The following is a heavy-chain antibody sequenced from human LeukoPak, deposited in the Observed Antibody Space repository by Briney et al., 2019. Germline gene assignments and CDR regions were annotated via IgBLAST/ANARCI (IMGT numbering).Heavy chain of an antibody. V-gene: IGHV3-7*01. Sequence: GGSLRLSCAASGFTFSSYWMNWVRQAPGKGLEWVANIKQDGSEKYYVDSVKGRFTISRDNAKNSLYLQMNSLRAEDTAVYFCARAYSSSWLAYYYYSMDVWGQGTTVTVSS. D-gene: IGHD6-13*01. CDR2: IKQDGSEK. CDR1: GFTFSSYW. J-gene: IGHJ6*02. CDR3: ARAYSSSWLAYYYYSMDV.